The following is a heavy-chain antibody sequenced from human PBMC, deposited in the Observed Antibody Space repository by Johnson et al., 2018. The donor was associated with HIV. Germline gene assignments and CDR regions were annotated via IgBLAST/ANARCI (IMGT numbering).Heavy chain of an antibody. D-gene: IGHD1-1*01. Sequence: VQLVESWGGVVQPGRSLRLSCVASGFTFSSYTMHWVRQAPGKGLEWVAVISYDGSNKYFADSVKGRFTISRDNSKNTLYLQMSSLRAEDTAVYYCARGGIIHDAFDIWGQGTMVTVSS. CDR1: GFTFSSYT. CDR3: ARGGIIHDAFDI. J-gene: IGHJ3*02. V-gene: IGHV3-30*04. CDR2: ISYDGSNK.